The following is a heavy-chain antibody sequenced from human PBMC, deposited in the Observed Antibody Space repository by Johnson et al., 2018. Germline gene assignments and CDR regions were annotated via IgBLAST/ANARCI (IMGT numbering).Heavy chain of an antibody. CDR2: IKSKTDGGTA. Sequence: VQLQESGGGLVKPGGSLRLSCAASGFTFSNAWMSWVRQAPGKGLEWVGRIKSKTDGGTADYAAPVKGRFTISRDASKNTLHVQMESLKSEDTALYYCTTQPVDLYDISGYYPPQLVYWGQGNLVSVSS. J-gene: IGHJ4*02. V-gene: IGHV3-15*01. CDR3: TTQPVDLYDISGYYPPQLVY. CDR1: GFTFSNAW. D-gene: IGHD3-22*01.